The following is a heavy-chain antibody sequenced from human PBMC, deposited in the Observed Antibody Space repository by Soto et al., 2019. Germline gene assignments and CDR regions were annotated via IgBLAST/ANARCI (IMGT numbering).Heavy chain of an antibody. J-gene: IGHJ6*02. CDR2: IYYSGST. D-gene: IGHD4-17*01. CDR1: GGSISSGGYY. Sequence: ASETLSLTCTVSGGSISSGGYYWSWIRQHPGKGLEWIGYIYYSGSTYYNPSLKSRVTISVDTSKNQFSLKLSSVTAADTTVYYCARRDYVSYYYGMDVWGQGTTVTVSS. CDR3: ARRDYVSYYYGMDV. V-gene: IGHV4-31*03.